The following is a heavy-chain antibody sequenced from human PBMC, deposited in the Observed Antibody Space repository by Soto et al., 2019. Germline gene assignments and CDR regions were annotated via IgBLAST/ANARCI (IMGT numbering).Heavy chain of an antibody. V-gene: IGHV4-30-4*01. CDR2: IYYRGHT. CDR1: GGSINRGDYY. J-gene: IGHJ4*02. CDR3: ARAVSLKGEFDF. Sequence: LSLTCMVSGGSINRGDYYWSWIRQPPGKGLEWIAYIYYRGHTYYNPSLKSRVSMSVDTSRDQFSLNLSSVTAGDTAVYFCARAVSLKGEFDFWGQGTLVTVSS.